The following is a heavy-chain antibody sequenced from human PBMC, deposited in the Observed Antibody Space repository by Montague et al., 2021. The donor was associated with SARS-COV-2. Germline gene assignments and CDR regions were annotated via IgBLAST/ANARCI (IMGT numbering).Heavy chain of an antibody. CDR2: ISYDGSNK. D-gene: IGHD3-9*01. Sequence: SLRLSCAASGFTFSSYAMHWVRQAPGKGLEWVAVISYDGSNKYYADSVKGRFTISRDNSKNTLYLQMNSLRAEDTAVYYCARDPFYYDILTGYIYPAYYYYYGMDVWGQGTTGTVSS. CDR1: GFTFSSYA. V-gene: IGHV3-30-3*01. J-gene: IGHJ6*02. CDR3: ARDPFYYDILTGYIYPAYYYYYGMDV.